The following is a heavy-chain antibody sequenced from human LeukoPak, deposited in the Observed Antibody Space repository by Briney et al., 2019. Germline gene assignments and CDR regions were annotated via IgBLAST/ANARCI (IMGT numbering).Heavy chain of an antibody. V-gene: IGHV4-4*07. Sequence: SETLSLTCTDSGGSISSYYWSWIRQPAGKGLEWIGRIYPGESIYASENTNYNPSLKSRVSMSGDTSKNQVSLKLRSVTAADTAVYYCARDPTTVTTIFDSWGQGTLVTVSS. CDR1: GGSISSYY. CDR2: IYPGESIYASENT. D-gene: IGHD4-17*01. J-gene: IGHJ4*02. CDR3: ARDPTTVTTIFDS.